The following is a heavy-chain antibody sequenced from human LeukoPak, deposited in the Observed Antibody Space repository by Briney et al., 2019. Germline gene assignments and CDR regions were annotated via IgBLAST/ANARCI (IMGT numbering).Heavy chain of an antibody. V-gene: IGHV3-30-3*01. D-gene: IGHD1-26*01. CDR1: GFTFSSYA. J-gene: IGHJ4*02. CDR3: ARAVSYYSDY. CDR2: ISYDGSNK. Sequence: GGSLRPSCAASGFTFSSYAMHWVRQAPGKGLEWEAVISYDGSNKYYADSVKGRFTISRDNSKNTLYLQMNSLRAEDTAVYYCARAVSYYSDYWGQGTLVTVSS.